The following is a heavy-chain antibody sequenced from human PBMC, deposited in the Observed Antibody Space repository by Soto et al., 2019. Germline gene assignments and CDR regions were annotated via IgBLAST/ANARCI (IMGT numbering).Heavy chain of an antibody. V-gene: IGHV1-2*07. CDR1: GYTFTGYH. CDR2: INPNSGVT. CDR3: ARRLGLLVTPIPGY. Sequence: QVPLVQSGAEVKQPGASVKVSCKASGYTFTGYHMHWVRQAPGQGLEWLAWINPNSGVTIYSHKFQGRVIMTRETPISTAYMELSRLTSDDPAVYDCARRLGLLVTPIPGYWGQGTLVAVSS. J-gene: IGHJ4*02. D-gene: IGHD2-21*02.